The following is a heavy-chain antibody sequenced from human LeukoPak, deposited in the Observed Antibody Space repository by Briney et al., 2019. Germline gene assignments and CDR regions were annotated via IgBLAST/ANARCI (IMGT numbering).Heavy chain of an antibody. CDR3: AKRLSFGVAIGDFDY. J-gene: IGHJ4*02. Sequence: GGSLRLSCAASGFTFSSYAVSWVRQAPGKGLQWVSAISGSGDSTYYADSVKGRFTISRDTSMDTLYLQMNSLRAEDTAIYYCAKRLSFGVAIGDFDYWGQGTLVTVSS. CDR2: ISGSGDST. CDR1: GFTFSSYA. V-gene: IGHV3-23*01. D-gene: IGHD3-3*01.